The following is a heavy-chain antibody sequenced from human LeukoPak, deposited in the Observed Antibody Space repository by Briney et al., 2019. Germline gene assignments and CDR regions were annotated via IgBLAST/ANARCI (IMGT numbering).Heavy chain of an antibody. CDR2: ISYDGSNK. Sequence: RSGGSLRLSCAASGFTFSNYWMSWVRQAPGKGLEWVAVISYDGSNKYYADSVKGRFTISRDNSKNTLYLQMNSLRAEDTAVYYCARAGGELVYYFDYWGQGTLVTVSS. D-gene: IGHD1-26*01. CDR3: ARAGGELVYYFDY. V-gene: IGHV3-30-3*01. J-gene: IGHJ4*02. CDR1: GFTFSNYW.